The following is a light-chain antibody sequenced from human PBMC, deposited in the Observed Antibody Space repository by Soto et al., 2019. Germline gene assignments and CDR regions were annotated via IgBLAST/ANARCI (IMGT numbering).Light chain of an antibody. V-gene: IGKV3-20*01. CDR1: QSVSSIY. Sequence: EIVLTQSPGTLSLSPGERATLSCRASQSVSSIYLAWYQQKPGQAPRLLIYGSSSRATGIPDRFSGGGYGTEVALTISRLEPEDFSVYYCQLYCSSRSFCEGTNLEIK. CDR3: QLYCSSRS. J-gene: IGKJ2*01. CDR2: GSS.